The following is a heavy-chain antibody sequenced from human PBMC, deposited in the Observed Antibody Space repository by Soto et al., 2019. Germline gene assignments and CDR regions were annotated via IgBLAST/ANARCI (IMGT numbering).Heavy chain of an antibody. V-gene: IGHV3-33*01. CDR2: IWYDGSNK. Sequence: QVQLVESGGGVVQPGRSLRLSCAASGFTFSSYGMHWVRQAPGKGLEWVAVIWYDGSNKYYADSVKGRFTISRDNSKNTLYLQMNSLRAEDTAVYYCARDPNSGWKTPDYWGQGTLVTVSS. D-gene: IGHD6-19*01. CDR1: GFTFSSYG. J-gene: IGHJ4*02. CDR3: ARDPNSGWKTPDY.